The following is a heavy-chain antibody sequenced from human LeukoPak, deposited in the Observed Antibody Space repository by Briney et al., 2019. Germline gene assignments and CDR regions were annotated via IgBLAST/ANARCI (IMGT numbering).Heavy chain of an antibody. CDR1: GGSISSHY. V-gene: IGHV4-4*07. Sequence: PSETLSLTCSVSGGSISSHYWSWIRQPAGKGLEIIGRIDTSGSTNYNPSLKSRVTMSVDTSKSQFSLKLSSVTAADTAVYYCASVNSRYWSLDYWGQGTLVTVSS. CDR3: ASVNSRYWSLDY. CDR2: IDTSGST. D-gene: IGHD2-15*01. J-gene: IGHJ4*02.